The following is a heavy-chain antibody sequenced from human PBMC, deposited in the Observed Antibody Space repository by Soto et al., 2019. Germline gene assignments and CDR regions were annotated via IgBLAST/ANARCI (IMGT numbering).Heavy chain of an antibody. D-gene: IGHD2-2*01. J-gene: IGHJ4*02. CDR2: ISYDGRKE. CDR1: GFTFRNYA. V-gene: IGHV3-30*04. CDR3: ARVRDCSSPSCFRDLNY. Sequence: QVQLVESGGGVVQPGKSLRLSCAASGFTFRNYAMYWVRQAPGKGLEWVALISYDGRKEYHADSVKGRFTISRDNSKNTLHLQMSSLRAEDTAVYYCARVRDCSSPSCFRDLNYWGQGTLVTVSS.